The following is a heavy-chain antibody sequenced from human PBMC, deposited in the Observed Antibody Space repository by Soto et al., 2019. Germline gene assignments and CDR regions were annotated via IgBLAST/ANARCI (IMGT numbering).Heavy chain of an antibody. CDR2: IYHSGST. CDR1: GGSIRSGGYS. D-gene: IGHD2-21*02. V-gene: IGHV4-30-2*01. Sequence: SETLSLTCAVSGGSIRSGGYSLSWIRQPPGKGLEWIGYIYHSGSTYYNPSLKSRVTISVDRSKNQFSLKLSSVTAADTAVYYCARHVVAYCGGDCYSFDYWGQGTLVTVSS. J-gene: IGHJ4*02. CDR3: ARHVVAYCGGDCYSFDY.